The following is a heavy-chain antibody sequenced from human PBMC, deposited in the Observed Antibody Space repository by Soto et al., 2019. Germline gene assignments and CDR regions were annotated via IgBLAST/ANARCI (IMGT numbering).Heavy chain of an antibody. CDR2: IYYSGST. CDR3: ARDSCSSTSCYATKRYNWFDP. V-gene: IGHV4-31*03. CDR1: GGSISSGGYY. J-gene: IGHJ5*02. D-gene: IGHD2-2*01. Sequence: QVQLQESGPGLVKPSQTLSLTCTVSGGSISSGGYYWSWIRQHPGKGLEWIGYIYYSGSTYYNPSLKSRVTISVDTSKNQFSRKLSSVTAADTAVYYCARDSCSSTSCYATKRYNWFDPWGQGTLVTVSS.